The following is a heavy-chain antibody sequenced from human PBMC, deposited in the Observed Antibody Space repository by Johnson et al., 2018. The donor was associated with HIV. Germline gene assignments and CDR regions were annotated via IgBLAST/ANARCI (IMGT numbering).Heavy chain of an antibody. D-gene: IGHD1-26*01. CDR2: TRNKANSYTT. V-gene: IGHV3-72*01. Sequence: VQLVESGGGLVQPGGSLRLSCAASGFSFSDHYMDWVRQAPGKGLDWVGRTRNKANSYTTEYVASVKGRFIISRDDSNNTLYLQMNSLKTGDTAVYYCARGSEDAFDIWGQGTIVTVSS. CDR3: ARGSEDAFDI. J-gene: IGHJ3*02. CDR1: GFSFSDHY.